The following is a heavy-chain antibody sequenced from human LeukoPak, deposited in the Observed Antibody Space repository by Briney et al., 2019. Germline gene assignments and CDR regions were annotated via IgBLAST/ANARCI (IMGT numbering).Heavy chain of an antibody. CDR3: AKDVISDYYDSSGYAFDI. CDR1: GFTVSSNY. V-gene: IGHV3-23*01. Sequence: GGSLRLSCAASGFTVSSNYMSWVRQAPGKGLEWVASISGSGGKTYYADSVKGRFTISRDNSNNTLYVHMNSLRAGDTAIYYCAKDVISDYYDSSGYAFDIWGQGTMVTVSS. CDR2: ISGSGGKT. D-gene: IGHD3-22*01. J-gene: IGHJ3*02.